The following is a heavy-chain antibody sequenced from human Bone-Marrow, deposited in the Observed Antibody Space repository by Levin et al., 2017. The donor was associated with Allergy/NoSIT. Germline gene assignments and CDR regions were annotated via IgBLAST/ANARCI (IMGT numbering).Heavy chain of an antibody. CDR2: ISYDGSNK. V-gene: IGHV3-30*18. D-gene: IGHD3-10*01. J-gene: IGHJ6*02. Sequence: GGSLRLSCAASGFTFSSYGMHWVRQAPGKGLEWVAVISYDGSNKYYADSVKGRFTISRDNSKNTLYLQMNSLRAEDTAVYYCAKDLRWVVSHYYGSGSPPPPNLYYYGMDVWGQGTTVTVSS. CDR1: GFTFSSYG. CDR3: AKDLRWVVSHYYGSGSPPPPNLYYYGMDV.